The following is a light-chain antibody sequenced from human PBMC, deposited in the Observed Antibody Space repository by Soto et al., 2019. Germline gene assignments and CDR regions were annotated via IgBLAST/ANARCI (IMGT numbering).Light chain of an antibody. CDR2: KAT. Sequence: IQMTQSPSTLSASLGYRFTITCRASQRIDPWVAWYQQKPGTAPKLLVYKATILQSGVPSRFSGSGSGTEFTLAIRNLQPDDFATYYCQQYETFSPWTFGQGTTGDIK. CDR1: QRIDPW. V-gene: IGKV1-5*03. J-gene: IGKJ1*01. CDR3: QQYETFSPWT.